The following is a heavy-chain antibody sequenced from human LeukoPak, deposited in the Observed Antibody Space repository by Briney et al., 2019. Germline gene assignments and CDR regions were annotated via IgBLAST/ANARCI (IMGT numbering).Heavy chain of an antibody. V-gene: IGHV1-69*04. Sequence: SVKVSCKASGGTFSSYAISWVRQAPGQGLEWMGRIIPILGIANYAQKFQGRVTITADKSTSTAYMELSSLRSEDTAVYYCARDALTIGTTRYYFAYWGQGSLITVSS. D-gene: IGHD1-7*01. J-gene: IGHJ4*02. CDR1: GGTFSSYA. CDR2: IIPILGIA. CDR3: ARDALTIGTTRYYFAY.